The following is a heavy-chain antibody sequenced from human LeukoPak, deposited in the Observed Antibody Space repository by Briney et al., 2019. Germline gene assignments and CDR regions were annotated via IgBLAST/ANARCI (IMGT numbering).Heavy chain of an antibody. CDR3: ATDTLITMVHLTTRQDAFDI. Sequence: GASVKGSCKVSGYTLTELSMHWVREAPGKGLEWMGGLDPEDGETIYAQKFQGRVTMTEDTSTDTAYMELSSLRSEDTAVYYCATDTLITMVHLTTRQDAFDIWGQGTMVTVSS. V-gene: IGHV1-24*01. CDR1: GYTLTELS. J-gene: IGHJ3*02. CDR2: LDPEDGET. D-gene: IGHD3-10*01.